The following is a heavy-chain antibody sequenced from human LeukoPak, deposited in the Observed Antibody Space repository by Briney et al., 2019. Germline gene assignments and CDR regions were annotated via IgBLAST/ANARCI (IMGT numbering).Heavy chain of an antibody. Sequence: GGSLRLSCAASGFTFSSFSMNWVRQAPGKGLEWVSSISSSSSYIYYADSVKGRFTISRDNAKNSLYLQMNSLRAEDTAVYYATRGPDYYFYMDVWGKGTTVTVFS. J-gene: IGHJ6*03. CDR1: GFTFSSFS. V-gene: IGHV3-21*01. D-gene: IGHD3-10*01. CDR3: TRGPDYYFYMDV. CDR2: ISSSSSYI.